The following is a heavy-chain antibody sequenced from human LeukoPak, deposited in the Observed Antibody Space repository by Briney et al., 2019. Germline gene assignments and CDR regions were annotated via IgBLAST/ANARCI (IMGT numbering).Heavy chain of an antibody. CDR2: ISYDGSNK. V-gene: IGHV3-30*01. J-gene: IGHJ6*03. CDR3: ASRSSGSYYSVGYYYMDV. D-gene: IGHD1-26*01. CDR1: GFTFSSYA. Sequence: GRSLRLSCAASGFTFSSYAMHWVRQAPGKGLEWVAVISYDGSNKYYADSVKGRFTISRDNSKNTLYLQMNSLRAEDTAVYYCASRSSGSYYSVGYYYMDVWGKGTTVTVSS.